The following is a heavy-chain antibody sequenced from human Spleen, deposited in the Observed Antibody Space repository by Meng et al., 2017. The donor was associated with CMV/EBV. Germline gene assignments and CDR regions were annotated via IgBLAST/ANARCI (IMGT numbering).Heavy chain of an antibody. CDR3: ARGWDYGYNSLDS. CDR2: IKYDGSEK. J-gene: IGHJ5*01. Sequence: GESLKISCVASGFIFSGSWMSWVRQAPGKGPEWAANIKYDGSEKSYVDSVKGRFTISRDNAKNSLFLQMDSLRDDDTAVYYCARGWDYGYNSLDSWGQGTLVTVSS. CDR1: GFIFSGSW. D-gene: IGHD3-16*01. V-gene: IGHV3-7*01.